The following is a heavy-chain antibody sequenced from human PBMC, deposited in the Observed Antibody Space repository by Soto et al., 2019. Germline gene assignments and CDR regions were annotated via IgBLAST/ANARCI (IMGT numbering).Heavy chain of an antibody. Sequence: ASVKVSCKASGYTFTSYYMHWVRQAPVQGLEWMGIINPSGGSTSYAQKFQGRVTMTRDTSTSTVYMELSSLRSEDTAVYYCARDAHIVVVTAIRALGYWGQGTLVTVSS. V-gene: IGHV1-46*01. CDR2: INPSGGST. D-gene: IGHD2-21*02. J-gene: IGHJ4*02. CDR3: ARDAHIVVVTAIRALGY. CDR1: GYTFTSYY.